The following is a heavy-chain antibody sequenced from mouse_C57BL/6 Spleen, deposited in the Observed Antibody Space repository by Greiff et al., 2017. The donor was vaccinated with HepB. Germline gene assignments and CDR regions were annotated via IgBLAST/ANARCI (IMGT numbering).Heavy chain of an antibody. V-gene: IGHV1-26*01. CDR2: INPNNGGT. CDR1: GYTFTDYY. CDR3: ARSRY. Sequence: VQLQQSGPELVKPGASVKISCKASGYTFTDYYMNWVKQSHGKSLEWIGDINPNNGGTSYNQKFKGKATLTVDKTSSTAYMELRSLTSEDSTVYYCARSRYWGQGTPLTVSS. J-gene: IGHJ2*01.